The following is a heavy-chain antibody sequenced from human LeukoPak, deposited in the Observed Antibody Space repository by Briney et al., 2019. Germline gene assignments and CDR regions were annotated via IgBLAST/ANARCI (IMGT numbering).Heavy chain of an antibody. Sequence: GGSLRLSCAASGFSVSRNYMTWVRQAPGEGLEWVSLIYSGGSISYADSVKGRFTISRDNSKNTLYLQMNSVRAEDTAVYYCARSRGAGPGAHFDYWGQGTLVTVSS. J-gene: IGHJ4*02. V-gene: IGHV3-66*01. CDR3: ARSRGAGPGAHFDY. CDR1: GFSVSRNY. CDR2: IYSGGSI. D-gene: IGHD6-19*01.